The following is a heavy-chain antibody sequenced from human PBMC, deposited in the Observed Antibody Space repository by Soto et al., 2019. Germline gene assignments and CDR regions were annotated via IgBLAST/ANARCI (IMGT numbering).Heavy chain of an antibody. CDR1: GGSFSGYY. Sequence: SETLSLTCAVYGGSFSGYYWSWIRQPPGKGLEWIGEINHSGSTNYNPSLKSRVTISVDTSKNQFSLKLSSVTAADTAVYYCARDNSGYWRRTYYFDYWGQGILVTVSS. CDR2: INHSGST. V-gene: IGHV4-34*01. J-gene: IGHJ4*02. CDR3: ARDNSGYWRRTYYFDY. D-gene: IGHD3-22*01.